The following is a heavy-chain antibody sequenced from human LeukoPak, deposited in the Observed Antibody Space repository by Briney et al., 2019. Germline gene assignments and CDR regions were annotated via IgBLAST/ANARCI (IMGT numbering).Heavy chain of an antibody. D-gene: IGHD5-12*01. V-gene: IGHV3-13*01. CDR2: IGIAGDT. J-gene: IGHJ4*02. CDR1: GFTFSSYD. Sequence: SGGSLRLSCAASGFTFSSYDMHWVCQATGKGLEWVSVIGIAGDTYYPGSVKGRFTISRENAKNSLYLQMNSLRAGDTAVYYCARGYSGYDLVEGFDYWGQGTLVTVSS. CDR3: ARGYSGYDLVEGFDY.